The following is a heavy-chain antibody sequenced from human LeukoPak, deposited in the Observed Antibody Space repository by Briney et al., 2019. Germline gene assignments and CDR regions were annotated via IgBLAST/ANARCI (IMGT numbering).Heavy chain of an antibody. Sequence: GESLKISCKGSGYSFTSYWIGWVRQMPGKGREWMGIIYPGDSDTRYSPSFQGQVTISADKSISTAYLQWSSLKASDTAMYYCARQASYCSGGSCYPTQPKDYWGQGTLVTVSS. D-gene: IGHD2-15*01. V-gene: IGHV5-51*01. J-gene: IGHJ4*02. CDR2: IYPGDSDT. CDR3: ARQASYCSGGSCYPTQPKDY. CDR1: GYSFTSYW.